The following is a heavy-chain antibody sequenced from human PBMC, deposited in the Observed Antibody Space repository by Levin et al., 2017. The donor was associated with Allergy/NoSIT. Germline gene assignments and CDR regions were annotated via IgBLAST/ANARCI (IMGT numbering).Heavy chain of an antibody. CDR2: IDPRDSYTDPRDSYT. CDR3: ARHRGSAGDTYYYGMDV. CDR1: GYSFTGYY. Sequence: GESLKISCQASGYSFTGYYIAWVRQKPGKGLEWMGRIDPRDSYTDPRDSYTKYSPSFQGHVSFSVDKSTGTAYLHWSGLKASDTAVYYCARHRGSAGDTYYYGMDVWGQGTTVTVSS. V-gene: IGHV5-10-1*01. D-gene: IGHD3-16*01. J-gene: IGHJ6*02.